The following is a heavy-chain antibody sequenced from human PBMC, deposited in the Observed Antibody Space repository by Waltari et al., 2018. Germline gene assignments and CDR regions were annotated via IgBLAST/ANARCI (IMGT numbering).Heavy chain of an antibody. CDR2: IFSNDEK. V-gene: IGHV2-26*01. Sequence: QVTLKESGPVLVKPTETLTLTCTVSGFSLSNARMGVSWIRQPPGKALEWLAHIFSNDEKSYSTSPKSRPTISKDTSKSQVVLTMTNMDPVDTATYYCARIGMITFGGVGAAGPFDYWGQGTLVTVSS. D-gene: IGHD3-16*01. CDR1: GFSLSNARMG. J-gene: IGHJ4*02. CDR3: ARIGMITFGGVGAAGPFDY.